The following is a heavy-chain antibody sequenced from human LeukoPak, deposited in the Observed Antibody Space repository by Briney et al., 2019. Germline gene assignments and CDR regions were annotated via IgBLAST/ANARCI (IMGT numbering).Heavy chain of an antibody. V-gene: IGHV3-53*01. CDR1: GFSVSNNY. CDR2: IHSGGET. D-gene: IGHD3-22*01. J-gene: IGHJ5*02. Sequence: GGSLRPSCAASGFSVSNNYMSWVRQAPGKGLEWVSVIHSGGETYHTDSVKGRFTISRDNSKNTLYLQMNSLRAEDTAVYYCGRAGVYSASSGYGPDRWGQGTLVTVSS. CDR3: GRAGVYSASSGYGPDR.